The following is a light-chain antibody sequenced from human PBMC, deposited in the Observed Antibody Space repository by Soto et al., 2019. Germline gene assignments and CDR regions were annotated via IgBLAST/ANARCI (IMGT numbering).Light chain of an antibody. J-gene: IGKJ5*01. CDR2: KAS. V-gene: IGKV1-5*03. CDR3: QHYNSYPT. Sequence: DIQMTQSPSTLSGSVGDRVTITCRASQTISSWLAWYQQKPGKAPKLLIYKASSLESGVPSRFSGSGSGTEFTLTISSLQPDDFATYYCQHYNSYPTFGQGTRLEI. CDR1: QTISSW.